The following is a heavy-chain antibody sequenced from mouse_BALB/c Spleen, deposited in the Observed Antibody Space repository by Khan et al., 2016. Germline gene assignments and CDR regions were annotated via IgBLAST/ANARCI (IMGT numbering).Heavy chain of an antibody. V-gene: IGHV1-80*01. CDR1: GYEFSSYW. CDR3: ASEGDGYDTFAY. D-gene: IGHD2-2*01. J-gene: IGHJ3*01. Sequence: QVQLKQSGAELVRPGSSVKISCKASGYEFSSYWMNWVKQRPGLGLEWFGQIYPGDGDTNYNGKFKGKATLTADKSSSTAYMQLSSLKCEGYAVYFCASEGDGYDTFAYWGQWSLVTVSS. CDR2: IYPGDGDT.